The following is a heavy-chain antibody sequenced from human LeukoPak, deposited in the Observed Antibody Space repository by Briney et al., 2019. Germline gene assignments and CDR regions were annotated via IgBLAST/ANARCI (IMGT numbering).Heavy chain of an antibody. J-gene: IGHJ4*02. CDR2: VSPDGSRT. D-gene: IGHD3-10*01. Sequence: AGGSLRLSCAVSGFTFSNFWMHWVRQHPGRGLVWVSRVSPDGSRTAYMASVKGRFTISRDNAKNTLYLQMNSLRAEDSAVYYCASWPGAWYGEDFWGQGTLVTVSS. CDR3: ASWPGAWYGEDF. V-gene: IGHV3-74*01. CDR1: GFTFSNFW.